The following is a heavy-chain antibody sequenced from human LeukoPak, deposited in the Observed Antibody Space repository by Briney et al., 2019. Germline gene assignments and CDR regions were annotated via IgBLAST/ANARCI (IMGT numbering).Heavy chain of an antibody. CDR2: INQSGST. Sequence: TSETLSLTCAVYGGSFSGFYWTWIRQPPGKGLQWIGEINQSGSTNYNPSLKSRVTISVDTSKNQFSLKLSSVTAADTAVYYCARSNYDILTGYNYNWFDPWGQGTLVTVSS. V-gene: IGHV4-34*01. J-gene: IGHJ5*02. CDR1: GGSFSGFY. CDR3: ARSNYDILTGYNYNWFDP. D-gene: IGHD3-9*01.